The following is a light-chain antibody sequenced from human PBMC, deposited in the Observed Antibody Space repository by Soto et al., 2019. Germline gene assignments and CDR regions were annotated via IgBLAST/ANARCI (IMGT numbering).Light chain of an antibody. CDR3: QQRSSLWA. V-gene: IGKV3-11*01. J-gene: IGKJ1*01. CDR2: DAS. CDR1: QSVSSY. Sequence: EIVLTQSPATLSLSPGDRATLSCRASQSVSSYLAWYQQKPGQAPRLLIYDASNRTTGIPARFSGSGSGTDFTITISSLEPEDFAVYYCQQRSSLWAFGQGTKVEIK.